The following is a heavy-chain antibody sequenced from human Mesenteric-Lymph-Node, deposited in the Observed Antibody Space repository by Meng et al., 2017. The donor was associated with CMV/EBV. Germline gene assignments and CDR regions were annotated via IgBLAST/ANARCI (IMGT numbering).Heavy chain of an antibody. CDR1: GFTFSSYS. D-gene: IGHD6-13*01. CDR3: ARDSSAAGTGWFDP. J-gene: IGHJ5*02. Sequence: GGSLRLSCAASGFTFSSYSMNWVRQAPGKGLEWVSYISSSSTIYYADSVKGRFTISRDNAKNSLYLQMNSLRAEDTAVYYCARDSSAAGTGWFDPWGQGTLVTVSS. CDR2: ISSSSTI. V-gene: IGHV3-48*04.